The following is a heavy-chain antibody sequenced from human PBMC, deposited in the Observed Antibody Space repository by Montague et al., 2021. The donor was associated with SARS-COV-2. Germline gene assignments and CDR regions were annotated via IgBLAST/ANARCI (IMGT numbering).Heavy chain of an antibody. D-gene: IGHD3-22*01. Sequence: SEPLSLTCTVSGGSISSYYWSWIRQPPGKGLEWIGYIYYSGSTNXNPSLKSRVTISVDTSKNQFSLKLSSVTAADTAVYYCAREVRYNYESSGPGAFDIWGQGTMVTVSS. CDR2: IYYSGST. CDR3: AREVRYNYESSGPGAFDI. J-gene: IGHJ3*02. V-gene: IGHV4-59*01. CDR1: GGSISSYY.